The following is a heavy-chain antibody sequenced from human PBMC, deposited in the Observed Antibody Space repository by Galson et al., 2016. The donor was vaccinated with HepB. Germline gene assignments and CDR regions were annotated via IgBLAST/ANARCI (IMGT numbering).Heavy chain of an antibody. Sequence: SLRLSCAASGFAFSSYWMHWVRQGPGKGLVWVSRINSDGSSTSYADSVKGRFTISRDNTKNTLYLQMNSLRAEDTAVFYCARRDGYNSRAFDIWGHGTMVTVSS. V-gene: IGHV3-74*01. D-gene: IGHD5-24*01. J-gene: IGHJ3*02. CDR2: INSDGSST. CDR3: ARRDGYNSRAFDI. CDR1: GFAFSSYW.